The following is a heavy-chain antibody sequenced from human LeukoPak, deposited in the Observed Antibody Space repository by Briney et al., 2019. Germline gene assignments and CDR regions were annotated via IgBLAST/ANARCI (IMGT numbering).Heavy chain of an antibody. V-gene: IGHV3-30*02. D-gene: IGHD2-2*01. Sequence: GGSLRLSCAASGFTFSSYGMHWVRQAPGTGLEWVAFIRYDGSNKYYADSVKGRFTISRDNSKNTLYLQMNSLRAEDTAVYYCAKDRSTSPRGYYYMDVWGKGTTVTVSS. CDR1: GFTFSSYG. J-gene: IGHJ6*03. CDR2: IRYDGSNK. CDR3: AKDRSTSPRGYYYMDV.